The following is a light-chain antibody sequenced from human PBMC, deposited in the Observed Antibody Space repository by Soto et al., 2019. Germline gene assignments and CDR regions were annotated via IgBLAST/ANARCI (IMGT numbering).Light chain of an antibody. J-gene: IGLJ2*01. Sequence: QSALTQPPSASGSPGQSVTISCTGSNTDVGGYNYVSWYQQHPGKAPKVMIYEVTKRPSGVPARFSGSKSGNTASLTVSGLQAEDEADYYCCSYAGSSSLVFGGGTKLTVL. V-gene: IGLV2-8*01. CDR3: CSYAGSSSLV. CDR2: EVT. CDR1: NTDVGGYNY.